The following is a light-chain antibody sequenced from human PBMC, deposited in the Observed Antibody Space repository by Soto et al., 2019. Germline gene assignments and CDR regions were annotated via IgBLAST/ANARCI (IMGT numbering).Light chain of an antibody. CDR2: DVS. CDR3: SSYTSTTV. V-gene: IGLV2-14*03. J-gene: IGLJ1*01. CDR1: SSDVGTYNY. Sequence: QSALTQPASVSGSPGQSITISCTGISSDVGTYNYVSWYQQHPGKAPKLMIYDVSNRPSGVSNRFSGSKSGNTASLTISGLQTEDEADYYCSSYTSTTVFGTGTKVTVL.